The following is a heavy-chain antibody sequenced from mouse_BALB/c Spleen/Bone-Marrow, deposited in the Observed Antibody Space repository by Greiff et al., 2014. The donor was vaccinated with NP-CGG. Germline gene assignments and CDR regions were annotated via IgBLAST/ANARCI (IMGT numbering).Heavy chain of an antibody. CDR3: AREGVDYFDY. Sequence: LQESGPELAKPGASVKMSCKASGYTFTSYVMHWVKQKPGQGLEWIGYINPYNDGTKYNEKFKGKATLTSDKSSSTAYMELSSLTSEDSAVYYCAREGVDYFDYWGQCTTLTVSS. CDR2: INPYNDGT. V-gene: IGHV1-14*01. CDR1: GYTFTSYV. J-gene: IGHJ2*01.